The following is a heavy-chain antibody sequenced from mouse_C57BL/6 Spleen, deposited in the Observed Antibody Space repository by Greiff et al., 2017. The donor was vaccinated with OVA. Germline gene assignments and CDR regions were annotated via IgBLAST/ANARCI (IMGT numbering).Heavy chain of an antibody. D-gene: IGHD2-1*01. J-gene: IGHJ2*01. Sequence: QVQLQQPGAELVRPGSSVKLSCKASGYTFTSYWMHWVKQRPIQGLAWIGNIDPSDSETHYNQKFKDKATLTVDKSSSAAYMQLSSLTSEDSAVYYCARRDGNYEGYFDYWGQGTTLTVSS. CDR3: ARRDGNYEGYFDY. CDR2: IDPSDSET. V-gene: IGHV1-52*01. CDR1: GYTFTSYW.